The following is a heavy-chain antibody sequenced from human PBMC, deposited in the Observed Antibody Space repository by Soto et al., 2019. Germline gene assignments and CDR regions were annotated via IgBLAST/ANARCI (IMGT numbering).Heavy chain of an antibody. D-gene: IGHD1-20*01. J-gene: IGHJ5*01. CDR1: GDSISSNKW. V-gene: IGHV4-4*02. CDR2: FYHSGAT. CDR3: TSRPKYNWHDAGWLDT. Sequence: PSETLSLTCAVSGDSISSNKWWSWVRQPPGKGLGWIGEFYHSGATNYNPSLKSRVTISPDKSKNQFTLKLTSVTAADTALYFFTSRPKYNWHDAGWLDTWGQGTMVTVSS.